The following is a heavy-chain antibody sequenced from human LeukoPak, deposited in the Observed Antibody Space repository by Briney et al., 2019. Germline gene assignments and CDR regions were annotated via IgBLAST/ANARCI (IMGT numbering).Heavy chain of an antibody. CDR2: IYQSGST. V-gene: IGHV4-4*02. D-gene: IGHD6-19*01. Sequence: PSETLSLTCAVSGGSISSSNWWSWVRQPPGKGLEWIGEIYQSGSTNYNPSLKSRVTISVDRSKNQFSLKLHSLTAADTAVYYCARLQWLEYWHYFDYWGQGALVTVSS. CDR1: GGSISSSNW. CDR3: ARLQWLEYWHYFDY. J-gene: IGHJ4*02.